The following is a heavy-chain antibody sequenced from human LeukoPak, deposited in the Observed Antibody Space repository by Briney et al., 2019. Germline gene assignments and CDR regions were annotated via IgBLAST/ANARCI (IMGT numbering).Heavy chain of an antibody. CDR3: ARPRSGGSCPGY. CDR2: IYPGDSDT. CDR1: GYSFTSYW. V-gene: IGHV5-51*01. J-gene: IGHJ4*02. D-gene: IGHD2-15*01. Sequence: GEPLKISCKASGYSFTSYWIGWVRQMPGEGVEWMEFIYPGDSDTRYSPSFQGQVTISADKSISTAYLQGSSLKASDTAMYYCARPRSGGSCPGYWGEGTLVTVSS.